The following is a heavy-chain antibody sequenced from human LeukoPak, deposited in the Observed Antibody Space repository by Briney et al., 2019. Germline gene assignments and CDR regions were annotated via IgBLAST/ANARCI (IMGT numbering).Heavy chain of an antibody. CDR3: AKANLLWFGELFRFDY. CDR2: ISYDGSNK. V-gene: IGHV3-30*18. J-gene: IGHJ4*02. CDR1: GFTFNTFN. Sequence: GGSLRLSCAASGFTFNTFNMNWVRQAPGKGLEWVAVISYDGSNKYYADSVKGRFTISRDNSKNTLYLQMNSLRAEDTAVYYCAKANLLWFGELFRFDYWGQGTLVTVSS. D-gene: IGHD3-10*01.